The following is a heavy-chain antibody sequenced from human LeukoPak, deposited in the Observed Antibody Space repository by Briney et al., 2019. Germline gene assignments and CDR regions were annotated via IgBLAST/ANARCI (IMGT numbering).Heavy chain of an antibody. D-gene: IGHD2-15*01. V-gene: IGHV1-8*01. CDR1: GYTFTSYD. J-gene: IGHJ4*02. Sequence: ASVRVSCKASGYTFTSYDINWVRQATGQGLEWMGWMNPNSGNTGYAQKFQGRVTMTRNTSISTAYMELSSLRSEDTAVYYCAIEGGGYCSGGSCFDYWGQGTLVTVSS. CDR3: AIEGGGYCSGGSCFDY. CDR2: MNPNSGNT.